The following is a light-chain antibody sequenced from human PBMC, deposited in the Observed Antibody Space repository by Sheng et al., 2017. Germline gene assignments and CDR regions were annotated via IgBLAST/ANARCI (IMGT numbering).Light chain of an antibody. J-gene: IGKJ1*01. Sequence: EIVMTQSPATLSVSPGERATLSCRASQSVSSNLAWYQQKPGQAPRLLIYGASTRATGIPARFSGSGSGTDFTLTISSLEPEDFATYYCQQRTDWRTFGQGTRVEI. CDR2: GAS. V-gene: IGKV3-15*01. CDR1: QSVSSN. CDR3: QQRTDWRT.